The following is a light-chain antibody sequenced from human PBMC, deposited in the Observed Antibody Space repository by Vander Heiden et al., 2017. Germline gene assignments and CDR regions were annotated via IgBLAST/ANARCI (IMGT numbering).Light chain of an antibody. CDR1: QSVGGN. CDR3: QQWSNWPPIT. V-gene: IGKV3-11*01. CDR2: DAS. Sequence: EVVLTQSPATLSLSPGESATLSCRASQSVGGNLAWYQQKPGQAPRLLIYDASNRATGIPGRFIGSGSGTDFTLTISSLEPEDFAVYYCQQWSNWPPITFGQGTRLEIK. J-gene: IGKJ5*01.